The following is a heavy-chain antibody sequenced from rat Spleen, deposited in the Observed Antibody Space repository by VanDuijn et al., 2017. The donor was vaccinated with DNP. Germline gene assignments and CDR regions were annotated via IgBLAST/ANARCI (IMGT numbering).Heavy chain of an antibody. CDR3: TRDDTIAAIWY. J-gene: IGHJ2*01. V-gene: IGHV2-30*01. D-gene: IGHD1-2*01. CDR1: GFSLTSYN. Sequence: QVQLKESGPGLVQPSQTLSLTCTVSGFSLTSYNVHWVRQPTGKGLEWMGIIWTGGSTDYNSPLKSRLTISRDTSKSQVFLRMNSLQTEDTAIYFCTRDDTIAAIWYWGQGVMVTVSS. CDR2: IWTGGST.